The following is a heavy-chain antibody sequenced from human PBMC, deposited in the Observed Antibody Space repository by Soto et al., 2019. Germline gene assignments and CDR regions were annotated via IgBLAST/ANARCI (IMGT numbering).Heavy chain of an antibody. CDR2: IKSKTDGGTT. J-gene: IGHJ4*02. V-gene: IGHV3-15*07. CDR3: TTERYSYDSSGYYDDDFDY. CDR1: GFTFSNAW. D-gene: IGHD3-22*01. Sequence: PGGSLRLSCAASGFTFSNAWMNWVRQAPGKGLEWVGRIKSKTDGGTTDYAAPVKGRFTISRDDSKNTLYLQMNSLKTEDTAVYYCTTERYSYDSSGYYDDDFDYWGQGTLVTVSS.